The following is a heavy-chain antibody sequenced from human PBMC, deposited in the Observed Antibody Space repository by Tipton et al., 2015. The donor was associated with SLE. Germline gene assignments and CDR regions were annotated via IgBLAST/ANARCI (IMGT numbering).Heavy chain of an antibody. CDR1: GYSISSGYY. CDR3: ARVYDFWSGYYNLPFDY. D-gene: IGHD3-3*01. Sequence: TLSLTCAVSGYSISSGYYWGWIRQPPGKGLEWIGSIYHSGSTYYNPSLKSRVTISVDTSKNQFPLKLSSVTAADTAVYYCARVYDFWSGYYNLPFDYWGQGTLVTVSS. CDR2: IYHSGST. V-gene: IGHV4-38-2*01. J-gene: IGHJ4*02.